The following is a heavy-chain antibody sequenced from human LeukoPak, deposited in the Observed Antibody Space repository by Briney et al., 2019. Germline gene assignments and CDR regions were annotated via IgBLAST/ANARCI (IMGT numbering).Heavy chain of an antibody. J-gene: IGHJ4*02. D-gene: IGHD3-22*01. Sequence: PSETLSLTCTVSGGSISSSSYYWGWIRQPPGKGLEWIGSIYFSGSTYYNPSLKSRVTISVDTSKNQFSLKLSSVTAADTAVYYCARDYYDSSGYARVFDYWGQGTLVTVSS. CDR2: IYFSGST. V-gene: IGHV4-39*07. CDR1: GGSISSSSYY. CDR3: ARDYYDSSGYARVFDY.